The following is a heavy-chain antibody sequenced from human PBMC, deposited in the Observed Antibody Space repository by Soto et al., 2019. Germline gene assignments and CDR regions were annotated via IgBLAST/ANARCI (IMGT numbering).Heavy chain of an antibody. Sequence: PGGSLRLSCAASGFTFSNAWMSWVRQAPGKGLEWVGRIKSKTDGGTTDYAAPVKGRFTISRDDSKNTLYLQMNSLKTEDTAVYYCTTDIIPGYSSSWYRWGQGTLVTVSS. D-gene: IGHD6-13*01. J-gene: IGHJ4*02. CDR3: TTDIIPGYSSSWYR. CDR1: GFTFSNAW. CDR2: IKSKTDGGTT. V-gene: IGHV3-15*01.